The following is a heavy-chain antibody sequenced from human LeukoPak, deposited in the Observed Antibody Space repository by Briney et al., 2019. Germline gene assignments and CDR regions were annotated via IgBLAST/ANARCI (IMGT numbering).Heavy chain of an antibody. V-gene: IGHV4-39*07. J-gene: IGHJ4*02. CDR1: AGFVSNSNYY. Sequence: SETLSLTCTVSAGFVSNSNYYWGWIRQPPGKGLEWIGSIYYSGSTYYNPSLESRVTISVDTSKNQFSLKLRSVTAADTAVYYCARSKDILTGYCFDYWGQGTLVTVSS. CDR3: ARSKDILTGYCFDY. CDR2: IYYSGST. D-gene: IGHD3-9*01.